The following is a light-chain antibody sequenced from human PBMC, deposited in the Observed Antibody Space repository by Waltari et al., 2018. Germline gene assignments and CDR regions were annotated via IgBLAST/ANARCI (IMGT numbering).Light chain of an antibody. CDR1: SSDVGGYNY. J-gene: IGLJ1*01. Sequence: QSALTQPASVSGSPGQSITISCTGTSSDVGGYNYVSWYQQHPGKATKLMIYDVSKRPSGVSNLFSGSKSGNTASLTISGLQAEDEADYYCSSYTSSSTYVFGTGTKVTVL. CDR2: DVS. CDR3: SSYTSSSTYV. V-gene: IGLV2-14*01.